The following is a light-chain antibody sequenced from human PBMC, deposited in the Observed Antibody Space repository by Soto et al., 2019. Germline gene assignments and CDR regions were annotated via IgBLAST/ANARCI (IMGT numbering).Light chain of an antibody. J-gene: IGKJ4*01. Sequence: DIQLTQSPSFLSASVGDRVTITCRASQDISSDLAWYQQKPGKAPKLLIYAASTLQSGVSSRFSGSQCGTAFTLTISSLQPEDFATDYCQQLNSYPITFGGGTKVEIK. V-gene: IGKV1-9*01. CDR1: QDISSD. CDR3: QQLNSYPIT. CDR2: AAS.